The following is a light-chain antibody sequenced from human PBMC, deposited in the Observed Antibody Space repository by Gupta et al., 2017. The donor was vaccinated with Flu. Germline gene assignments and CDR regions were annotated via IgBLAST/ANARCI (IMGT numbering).Light chain of an antibody. J-gene: IGKJ2*01. V-gene: IGKV4-1*01. CDR3: QQYYTAPYT. Sequence: NCKSSQNLLWSVNNKNYLAWYRQTPGQPPKLLISWASTRESGVSDRLSGSGSGTDFTLTISTLQAEDVAVYFCQQYYTAPYTFGQGTKLEIK. CDR2: WAS. CDR1: QNLLWSVNNKNY.